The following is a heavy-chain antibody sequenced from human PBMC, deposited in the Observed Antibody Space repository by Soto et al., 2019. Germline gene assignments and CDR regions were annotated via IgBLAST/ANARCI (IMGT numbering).Heavy chain of an antibody. CDR2: IKQDGSEK. CDR1: GFTFSSYW. V-gene: IGHV3-7*05. Sequence: HPGGSLRLSCAASGFTFSSYWMSWVRQAPGKGLEWVANIKQDGSEKYYVDSVKGRFTISRDNAKNSLYLQMNSLRAEDTAVYYCASHGFRGVIPYFDYWGQGTLVTVSS. J-gene: IGHJ4*02. D-gene: IGHD3-10*01. CDR3: ASHGFRGVIPYFDY.